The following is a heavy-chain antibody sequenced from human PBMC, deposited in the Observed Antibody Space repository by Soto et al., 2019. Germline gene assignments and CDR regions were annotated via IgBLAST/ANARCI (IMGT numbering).Heavy chain of an antibody. CDR1: GYTFTNYD. J-gene: IGHJ3*02. V-gene: IGHV1-8*01. Sequence: ASVKVSCKASGYTFTNYDIHWVRQAPGRGLEWMGWMNPENGNTGYAEEFQGRVAMTRDISINTAYMELRSLQFEDTALYYCATDGEAYIYDAFDIWGQGTVVTVSS. CDR2: MNPENGNT. CDR3: ATDGEAYIYDAFDI. D-gene: IGHD2-21*01.